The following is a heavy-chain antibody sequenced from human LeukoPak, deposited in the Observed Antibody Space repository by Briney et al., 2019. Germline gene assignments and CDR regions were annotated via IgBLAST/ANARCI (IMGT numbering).Heavy chain of an antibody. D-gene: IGHD1-26*01. CDR2: ISYDGSNK. Sequence: PGGSLRLSCAASGFTFSSYWMSWVRQAPGKGLEWVAVISYDGSNKYYADSVKGRFTISRDNSKNTLYLQMNSLRAEDTAVYYCAKNFPIVGVHDAFDIWGQGTMVTVSS. V-gene: IGHV3-30*18. CDR3: AKNFPIVGVHDAFDI. CDR1: GFTFSSYW. J-gene: IGHJ3*02.